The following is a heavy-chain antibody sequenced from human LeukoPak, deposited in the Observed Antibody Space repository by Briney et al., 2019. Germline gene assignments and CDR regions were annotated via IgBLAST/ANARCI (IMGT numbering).Heavy chain of an antibody. CDR3: ARVWGLAVAGGEIEY. V-gene: IGHV3-48*02. J-gene: IGHJ4*02. CDR2: ISSGGTTI. CDR1: GFTFSSYS. D-gene: IGHD6-13*01. Sequence: GGSLRFSCAASGFTFSSYSMKWVRQAQGKGREWGSYISSGGTTIYYADSVKGRFTISRDNAKNSLYLQMNSLRNEDTAVYYCARVWGLAVAGGEIEYWGQGTLVTVSS.